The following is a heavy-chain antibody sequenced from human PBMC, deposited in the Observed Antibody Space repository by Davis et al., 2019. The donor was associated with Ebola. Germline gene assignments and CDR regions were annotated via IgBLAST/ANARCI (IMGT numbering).Heavy chain of an antibody. V-gene: IGHV1-46*02. J-gene: IGHJ4*02. Sequence: AASVKVSCKASGYTFNSHGISWVRQAPGQGLEWMGIINPSGGSTSYAQKFQGRVTMTRDTSTSTVYMELSSLRSEDTAVYYCASPGPVGGSYLHYWGQGTLVTVSS. CDR2: INPSGGST. D-gene: IGHD1-26*01. CDR1: GYTFNSHG. CDR3: ASPGPVGGSYLHY.